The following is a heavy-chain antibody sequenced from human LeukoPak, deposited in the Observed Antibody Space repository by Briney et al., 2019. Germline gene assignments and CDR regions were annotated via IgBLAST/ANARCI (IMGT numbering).Heavy chain of an antibody. J-gene: IGHJ4*02. CDR2: IYSGGNT. Sequence: PGGSLRLSCTVSGFTVSINSMSWVRQAPGKGLEWVSFIYSGGNTHYSDSVKGRFTISRDNSKNTLYLQMNSLRAEDTAVYYCARRAGEYSHPYDYWGQGTLVTV. D-gene: IGHD2/OR15-2a*01. CDR3: ARRAGEYSHPYDY. V-gene: IGHV3-53*01. CDR1: GFTVSINS.